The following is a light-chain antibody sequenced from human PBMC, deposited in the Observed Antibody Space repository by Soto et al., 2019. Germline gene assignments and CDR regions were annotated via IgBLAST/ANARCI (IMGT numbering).Light chain of an antibody. CDR2: EVR. CDR3: CSYAGSYTLL. V-gene: IGLV2-14*01. Sequence: QSVLTQPASVSGSPGQSITISCTGTSSDVGSYQYVSWYQQPPGKAPKLMIYEVRIRPSEVSNRFSGSKSGNTASLTISGLQAEDEADYYCCSYAGSYTLLFGGGTKLTVL. CDR1: SSDVGSYQY. J-gene: IGLJ2*01.